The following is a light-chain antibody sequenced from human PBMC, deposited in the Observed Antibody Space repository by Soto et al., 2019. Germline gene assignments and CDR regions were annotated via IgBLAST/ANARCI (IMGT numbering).Light chain of an antibody. CDR2: GAS. Sequence: EIVLTQSPGTLSLSPGERATLSCRASQSVSSRYLDWYQQKPGQAPRLLISGASTRATGIPDRFSGSGSGTDFTLTISSLEPEDFAVYYCQQYGNSRWTFGQGTKVEIK. CDR3: QQYGNSRWT. J-gene: IGKJ1*01. V-gene: IGKV3-20*01. CDR1: QSVSSRY.